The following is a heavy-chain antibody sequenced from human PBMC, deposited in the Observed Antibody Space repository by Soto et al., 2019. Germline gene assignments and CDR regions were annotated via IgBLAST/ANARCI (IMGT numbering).Heavy chain of an antibody. CDR1: GGPFSSYA. Sequence: QVPLVQSGAEVKKPGSSVTASCKASGGPFSSYAIHWVRQAPGQGLEWMGGIIPMYGPAKYAQRFQGRVTITADESTTTVYMELTSLTSQDTAVYYCARVTSMVRGVIDNWFDPWGHGTLVTVSS. CDR2: IIPMYGPA. CDR3: ARVTSMVRGVIDNWFDP. D-gene: IGHD3-10*01. J-gene: IGHJ5*02. V-gene: IGHV1-69*01.